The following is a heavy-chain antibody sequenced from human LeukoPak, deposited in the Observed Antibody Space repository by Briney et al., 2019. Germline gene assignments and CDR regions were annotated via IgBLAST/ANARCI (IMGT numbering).Heavy chain of an antibody. CDR2: IKQDGSEK. V-gene: IGHV3-7*01. D-gene: IGHD6-13*01. CDR3: ARDDGRIAAAGVIDY. Sequence: GGSLRLSCAASGFTFSSYWMSWVRQAPGKGLEWVATIKQDGSEKYYVDSVKGRFTISRDNAKNSLYLQMNSLRAEDTAVYYCARDDGRIAAAGVIDYWGQGTLVTVSS. J-gene: IGHJ4*02. CDR1: GFTFSSYW.